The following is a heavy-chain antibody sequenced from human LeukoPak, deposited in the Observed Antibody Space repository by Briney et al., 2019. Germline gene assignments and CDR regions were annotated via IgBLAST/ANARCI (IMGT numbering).Heavy chain of an antibody. CDR1: GFTFSSYG. J-gene: IGHJ4*02. CDR2: SSYDGRNE. D-gene: IGHD3-3*01. Sequence: GGSLRLSCAGSGFTFSSYGLHWVRQAPGKGLEWVAISSYDGRNEYYADSVKGRFTISRDNSKKALYLQMSSLRPEDTAVYYCAKDDADWSVGFYWGQGTLVTVSP. V-gene: IGHV3-30*18. CDR3: AKDDADWSVGFY.